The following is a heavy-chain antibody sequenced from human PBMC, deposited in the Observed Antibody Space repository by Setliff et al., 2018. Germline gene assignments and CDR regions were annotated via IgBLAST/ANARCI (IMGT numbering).Heavy chain of an antibody. CDR3: AWEQFVPFRDYYMDV. V-gene: IGHV4-34*01. J-gene: IGHJ6*03. CDR2: INHSGDT. Sequence: SETLSLTCAVYGGSFSTYFWSWIRQPPGKGLEWIGEINHSGDTNYNPSLESRVTISADTSKNQFSLNLTSVTAADTAVYYCAWEQFVPFRDYYMDVWGKGTTVTVSS. CDR1: GGSFSTYF. D-gene: IGHD6-6*01.